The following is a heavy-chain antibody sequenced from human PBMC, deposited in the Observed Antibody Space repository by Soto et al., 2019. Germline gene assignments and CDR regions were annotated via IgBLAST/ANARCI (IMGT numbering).Heavy chain of an antibody. CDR3: PKDPRRAAYYGSGTLGDAFDI. V-gene: IGHV3-30*18. D-gene: IGHD3-10*01. Sequence: GGSLRLACAAAGFTFSSYGMQWVRQAPGNGLEWVAVISYDGSNKYYADSVKGRLTISRDNSKNTLYLQMNSLRAEDTAVYYCPKDPRRAAYYGSGTLGDAFDIWGQGTMVTVSS. J-gene: IGHJ3*02. CDR1: GFTFSSYG. CDR2: ISYDGSNK.